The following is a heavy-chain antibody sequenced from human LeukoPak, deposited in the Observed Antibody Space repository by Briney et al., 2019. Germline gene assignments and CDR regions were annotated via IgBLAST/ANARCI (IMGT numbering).Heavy chain of an antibody. CDR3: ARDDDVWSGWGH. Sequence: GGSLRLSCAASGFTFSSYSMNWVRQAPGKGLEWVSSISSSSSCIYYADSVKGRFTISRDNAKNSLYLQMNSLRAEDTAVYYCARDDDVWSGWGHWGRGTLVTVSS. D-gene: IGHD3-3*01. CDR2: ISSSSSCI. V-gene: IGHV3-21*01. CDR1: GFTFSSYS. J-gene: IGHJ4*02.